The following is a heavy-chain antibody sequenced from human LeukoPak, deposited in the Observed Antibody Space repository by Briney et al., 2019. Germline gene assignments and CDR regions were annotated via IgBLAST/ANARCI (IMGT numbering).Heavy chain of an antibody. Sequence: SETLSLTCAVYGGSFGGYYWRWIRKPPGKGLERLGEINHSGSTNYNPSLKSRVTISVDTSKNQFSLKLSSGTAADTAVYYCARGRRYFNLLLRGYYFDYWGQGTLVTVSS. CDR2: INHSGST. D-gene: IGHD3-9*01. CDR3: ARGRRYFNLLLRGYYFDY. CDR1: GGSFGGYY. V-gene: IGHV4-34*01. J-gene: IGHJ4*02.